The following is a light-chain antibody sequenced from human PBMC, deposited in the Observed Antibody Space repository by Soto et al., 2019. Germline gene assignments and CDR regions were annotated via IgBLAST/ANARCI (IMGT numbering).Light chain of an antibody. CDR1: QDISVY. Sequence: DIQMTQSPSSLSASVGDRVTITCRASQDISVYLAWYQQKPGKVPKLLIYSASTLQSGVPSRFSGSGSRTDLTLTISSLQPEDVATYFCQKFNTAPLTFGQGTRLEIK. J-gene: IGKJ5*01. CDR2: SAS. V-gene: IGKV1-27*01. CDR3: QKFNTAPLT.